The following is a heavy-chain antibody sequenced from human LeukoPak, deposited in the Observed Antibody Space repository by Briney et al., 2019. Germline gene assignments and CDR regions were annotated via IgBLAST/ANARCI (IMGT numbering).Heavy chain of an antibody. CDR1: GGSITTSSYY. D-gene: IGHD2/OR15-2a*01. CDR3: ARAFRARYFDL. CDR2: IYYSGST. J-gene: IGHJ2*01. V-gene: IGHV4-39*01. Sequence: SETLSLTCTVPGGSITTSSYYWGWIRQPRGKGLEWIGIIYYSGSTYYNPSLKGRVTISVDTSKNQFSLKLSSVTAADTAVYYYARAFRARYFDLWGRGTLVTVSS.